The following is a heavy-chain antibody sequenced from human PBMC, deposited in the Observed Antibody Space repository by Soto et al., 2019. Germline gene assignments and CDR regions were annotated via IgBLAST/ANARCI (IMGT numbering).Heavy chain of an antibody. D-gene: IGHD3-10*01. CDR1: GGSFSGYY. J-gene: IGHJ6*02. Sequence: KTSETLSLTCAVYGGSFSGYYWSWIRQPPGKGLEWIGEINHSGSTNYNPSLKSRVTISVDTSKNQFSLKLSSVTAADTALYYCARYLRYGFFDYYYYYGMDVWGQGTTVTVSS. CDR2: INHSGST. CDR3: ARYLRYGFFDYYYYYGMDV. V-gene: IGHV4-34*01.